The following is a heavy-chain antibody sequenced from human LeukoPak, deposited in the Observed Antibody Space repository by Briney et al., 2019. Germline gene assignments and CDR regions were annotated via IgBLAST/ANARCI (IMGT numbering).Heavy chain of an antibody. CDR2: INHSGST. CDR1: GGSFSGYY. D-gene: IGHD2-8*01. V-gene: IGHV4-34*01. CDR3: ARGLSYCTNGVCSTPYFDY. Sequence: SETLSLTCAVYGGSFSGYYWSWIRQPPGKGLEWIGEINHSGSTNYNPSLKSRVTISVDTSKNQFSLKLSSVTAADTAVYHCARGLSYCTNGVCSTPYFDYWGQGTLVTVSS. J-gene: IGHJ4*02.